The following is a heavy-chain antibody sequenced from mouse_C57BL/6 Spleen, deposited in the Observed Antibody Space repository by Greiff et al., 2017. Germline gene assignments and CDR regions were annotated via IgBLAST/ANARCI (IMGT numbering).Heavy chain of an antibody. CDR1: GFTFSSYA. D-gene: IGHD1-1*01. CDR2: ISSGGDYI. Sequence: EVKVVESGEGLVKPGGSLKLSCAASGFTFSSYAMSWVRQTPEKRLEWVAYISSGGDYIYYADTVKGRFTISRDNARNTLYLQMSSLKSEDTAMYYCTRDDYYYGSGYYDVWGTGTTVTVAS. J-gene: IGHJ1*03. V-gene: IGHV5-9-1*02. CDR3: TRDDYYYGSGYYDV.